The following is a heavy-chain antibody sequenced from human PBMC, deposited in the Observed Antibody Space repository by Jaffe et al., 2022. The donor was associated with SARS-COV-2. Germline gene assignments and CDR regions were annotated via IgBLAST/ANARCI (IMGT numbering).Heavy chain of an antibody. D-gene: IGHD5-12*01. V-gene: IGHV3-15*01. J-gene: IGHJ4*02. CDR1: EFTLVNVW. CDR3: TTLGYSLSWDRPFDN. CDR2: MKSTSDGGAT. Sequence: EVHLVESGGGLVKPGGSLRLSCSAPEFTLVNVWMTWVRQAPGKGLEWIARMKSTSDGGATDYAASVKGRFIISRDDSANTLYLHMNTLEIEDTAVYYCTTLGYSLSWDRPFDNWGQGTLVTVSS.